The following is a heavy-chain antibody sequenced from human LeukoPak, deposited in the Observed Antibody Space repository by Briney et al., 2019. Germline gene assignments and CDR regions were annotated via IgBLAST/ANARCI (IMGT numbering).Heavy chain of an antibody. CDR3: ASSDYDFWSGRS. J-gene: IGHJ4*02. CDR1: GGTFNSYA. D-gene: IGHD3-3*01. CDR2: IIPIFGTA. V-gene: IGHV1-69*05. Sequence: GASVKVSCKASGGTFNSYAISWVRQAPGQGLEWMGGIIPIFGTANYAQKFQGRVTITTGESTSTAYMELSSLRSNDTAVYYCASSDYDFWSGRSWGQGTLVTVSS.